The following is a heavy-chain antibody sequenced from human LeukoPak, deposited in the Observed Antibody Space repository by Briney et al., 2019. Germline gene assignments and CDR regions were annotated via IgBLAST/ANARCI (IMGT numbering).Heavy chain of an antibody. D-gene: IGHD2-8*01. CDR3: ARGPYCTNGVCYRDAFDI. CDR1: GGSLRRTGYC. Sequence: PSETLSLTCAVSGGSLRRTGYCWGWIRQPPGKGLEWIGEINHSGSTNYNPSLKSRVTISVDTSKNQFSLKLSSVTAADTAVYYCARGPYCTNGVCYRDAFDIWGQGTMVTVSS. V-gene: IGHV4-34*01. J-gene: IGHJ3*02. CDR2: INHSGST.